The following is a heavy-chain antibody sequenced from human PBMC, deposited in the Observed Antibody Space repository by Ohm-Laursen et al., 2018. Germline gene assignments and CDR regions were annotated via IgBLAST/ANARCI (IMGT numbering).Heavy chain of an antibody. CDR3: VKDAGGSYDY. V-gene: IGHV3-33*06. CDR1: GFIVSSYY. Sequence: SLRLSCAASGFIVSSYYMSWVRQPPGKGLEWVAVIWYDGSNKYYADSVKGRFTISRDNSKNTLYLQMNSLRAEDTAVYYCVKDAGGSYDYWGQGTLVTVSS. D-gene: IGHD3-10*01. CDR2: IWYDGSNK. J-gene: IGHJ4*02.